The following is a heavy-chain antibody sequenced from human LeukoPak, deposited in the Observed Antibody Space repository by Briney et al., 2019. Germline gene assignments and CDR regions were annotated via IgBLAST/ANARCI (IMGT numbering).Heavy chain of an antibody. Sequence: PSETLSLTCTVSGGSISSYYWSWIRQPPGKGLEWTGYIYYSGSTNYNPSLKSRVTISVDTSKNQFSLKLSSVTAADTAVYYCARDYYGGNSGYYFDYWGQGTLVTVSS. CDR2: IYYSGST. CDR1: GGSISSYY. D-gene: IGHD4-23*01. J-gene: IGHJ4*02. CDR3: ARDYYGGNSGYYFDY. V-gene: IGHV4-59*01.